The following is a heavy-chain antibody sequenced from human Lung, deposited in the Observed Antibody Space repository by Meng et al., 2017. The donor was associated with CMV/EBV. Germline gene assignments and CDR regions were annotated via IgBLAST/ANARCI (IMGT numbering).Heavy chain of an antibody. D-gene: IGHD3-3*01. V-gene: IGHV3-23*01. CDR3: AKMPFGFFWSGYDLDL. Sequence: SGFAFSSYAMSWVRQAPGKGLEWVSGISGSGGTPNYADSVKGRFTISRDNSKNTLYLQMNRLRVEDTAVYYCAKMPFGFFWSGYDLDLWGQGTLVTVSS. CDR1: GFAFSSYA. J-gene: IGHJ4*02. CDR2: ISGSGGTP.